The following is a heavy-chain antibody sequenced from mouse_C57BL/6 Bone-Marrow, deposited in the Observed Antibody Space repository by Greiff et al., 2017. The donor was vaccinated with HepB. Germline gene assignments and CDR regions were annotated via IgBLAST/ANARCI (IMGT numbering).Heavy chain of an antibody. CDR1: GFSLTSYG. CDR3: ARDGYYYYAMDY. V-gene: IGHV2-5*01. Sequence: VQVVESGPGLVQPSQSLSITCTVSGFSLTSYGVHWVRQSPGKGLEWLGVIWRGGSTDYNAAFMSRLSITKDNSKSQVFFKMNSLQADDTAIYYCARDGYYYYAMDYWGQGTSVTVSS. J-gene: IGHJ4*01. CDR2: IWRGGST. D-gene: IGHD2-3*01.